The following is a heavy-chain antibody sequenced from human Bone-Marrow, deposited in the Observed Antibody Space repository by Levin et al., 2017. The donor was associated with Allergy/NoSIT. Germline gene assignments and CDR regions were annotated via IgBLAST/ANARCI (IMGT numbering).Heavy chain of an antibody. CDR2: IYYSGST. CDR1: VGSISSSDYY. Sequence: SQTLPLTCTVSVGSISSSDYYWGWIRQPPGKGLEWIGNIYYSGSTHYNPSLQSRVTISVDTSKNQFSLKLNSVTAADTAFYYCARLGWGDAFDIWGQGTMVTVSS. D-gene: IGHD3-16*01. CDR3: ARLGWGDAFDI. J-gene: IGHJ3*02. V-gene: IGHV4-39*01.